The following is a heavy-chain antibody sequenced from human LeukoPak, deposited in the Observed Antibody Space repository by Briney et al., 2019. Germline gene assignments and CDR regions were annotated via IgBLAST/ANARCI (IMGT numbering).Heavy chain of an antibody. Sequence: PGGSLRLSCAASGFTFSSYSMNWVRQAPGKGLEWVSSISSSSSYIYYADSVKGRFTISRDNAKNSLYLQMNSLRAEDTAVYYCARGRVVTVKPYFDCWGQGAPVTVSS. CDR3: ARGRVVTVKPYFDC. D-gene: IGHD2-21*02. V-gene: IGHV3-21*01. J-gene: IGHJ4*02. CDR2: ISSSSSYI. CDR1: GFTFSSYS.